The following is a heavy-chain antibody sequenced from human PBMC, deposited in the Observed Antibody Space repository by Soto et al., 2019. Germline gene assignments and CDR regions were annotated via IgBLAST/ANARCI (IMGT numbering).Heavy chain of an antibody. V-gene: IGHV1-8*01. CDR1: RYTFPSYD. J-gene: IGHJ6*03. CDR3: ARALYCSSTSCPGYYYYMDV. Sequence: ASVKVSCKASRYTFPSYDINWVRHATGKGLEWMGWMNPHSGNTGYAQKFQGRVTMTRNTSISTAYMELSSLRSEDTAVYYCARALYCSSTSCPGYYYYMDVWGKGTTVTVSS. CDR2: MNPHSGNT. D-gene: IGHD2-2*01.